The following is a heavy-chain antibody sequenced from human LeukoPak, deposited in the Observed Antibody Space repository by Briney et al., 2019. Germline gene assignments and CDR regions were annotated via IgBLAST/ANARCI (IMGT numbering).Heavy chain of an antibody. Sequence: SVKVSCKASGGSFSSYGISWVRQAPGQGLEWMGGIIPMLGRSNYAQKFQGRVTISTDEYTSTAYMEMSSLRSEDTAVYYCAREDHTANNWFDPWGQGTLVTVSS. CDR1: GGSFSSYG. D-gene: IGHD5-18*01. J-gene: IGHJ5*02. V-gene: IGHV1-69*05. CDR2: IIPMLGRS. CDR3: AREDHTANNWFDP.